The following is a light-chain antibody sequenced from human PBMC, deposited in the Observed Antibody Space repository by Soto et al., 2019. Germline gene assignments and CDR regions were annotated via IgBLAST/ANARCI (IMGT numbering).Light chain of an antibody. CDR3: QQYTEWPPWT. CDR2: AAS. Sequence: EIIMTQSPAALSVSPGDRASLSCRASQSVSSNLAWYQQKPGQAPRLLIYAASTRATGISTRFSGSGSGTEFTLTISSLQSEDFAIYYCQQYTEWPPWTFGQGTKVDIK. CDR1: QSVSSN. V-gene: IGKV3-15*01. J-gene: IGKJ1*01.